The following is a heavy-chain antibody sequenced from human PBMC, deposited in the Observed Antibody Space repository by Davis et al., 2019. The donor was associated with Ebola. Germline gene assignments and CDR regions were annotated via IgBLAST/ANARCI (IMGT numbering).Heavy chain of an antibody. D-gene: IGHD3-3*01. CDR1: GFPFSSYW. CDR2: IKEDGREK. J-gene: IGHJ4*02. CDR3: ASPEEWPHDY. Sequence: GESLKISCAASGFPFSSYWMSWVRQAPGKGLEWVANIKEDGREKYYVDSVKGRFTISRDNAKNSMYLQMNSLRAEDTAVYYCASPEEWPHDYWGQGTLVTVSS. V-gene: IGHV3-7*03.